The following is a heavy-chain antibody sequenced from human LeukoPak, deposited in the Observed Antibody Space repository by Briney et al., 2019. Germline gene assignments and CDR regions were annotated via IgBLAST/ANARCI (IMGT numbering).Heavy chain of an antibody. Sequence: GGSLRLSCAASGFTFSSYEMNWVRQAPGKGLEWVSYISSSGSTIYYADSVKGRFTISRDNAKNTLYLQMNSLRVEDTAVYYCVCLGLGGLSLDWGQGTLVAVSS. CDR1: GFTFSSYE. J-gene: IGHJ4*02. V-gene: IGHV3-48*03. D-gene: IGHD3-16*01. CDR3: VCLGLGGLSLD. CDR2: ISSSGSTI.